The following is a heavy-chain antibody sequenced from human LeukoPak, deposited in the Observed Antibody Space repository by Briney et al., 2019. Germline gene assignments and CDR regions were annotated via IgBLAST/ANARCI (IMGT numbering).Heavy chain of an antibody. Sequence: SGGFLRLSCAASGFTFSDYYMSWIRQAPGKGLEWVAYISSSGNTRYYADSVKGRFTISRDNAKNSLYLQMNSLRAEDTAVYYCAWGGIAAFDSWGQGTLVTVSS. V-gene: IGHV3-11*04. D-gene: IGHD2-21*01. CDR1: GFTFSDYY. CDR2: ISSSGNTR. CDR3: AWGGIAAFDS. J-gene: IGHJ4*02.